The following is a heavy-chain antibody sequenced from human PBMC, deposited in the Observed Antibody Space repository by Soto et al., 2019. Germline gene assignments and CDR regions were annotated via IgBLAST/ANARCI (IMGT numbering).Heavy chain of an antibody. Sequence: EVQLVESGGGLIQPGGSLRLSCAASGFTVSSNYMSWVRQAPGKGLEWVSVIYSGGSTHYADSVKGRFTISRDNAKTTLYLQMNSSRAEDTAVYYCARGPGFWSGYSEYFDYWGQGTLETVSS. CDR2: IYSGGST. J-gene: IGHJ4*02. CDR1: GFTVSSNY. CDR3: ARGPGFWSGYSEYFDY. V-gene: IGHV3-53*01. D-gene: IGHD3-3*01.